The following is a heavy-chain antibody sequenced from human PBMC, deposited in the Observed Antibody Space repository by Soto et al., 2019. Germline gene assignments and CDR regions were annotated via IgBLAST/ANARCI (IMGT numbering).Heavy chain of an antibody. CDR1: GGSISSYY. CDR3: ARHARWFGELFLDY. V-gene: IGHV4-59*08. CDR2: IYYSGST. Sequence: SETLSLTCTVSGGSISSYYWSWIRQPPGKGPEWIGYIYYSGSTNYNPSLKSRVTISVDTSKNQFSLKLSSVTAADTAVYYCARHARWFGELFLDYWGQGTLVTVSS. J-gene: IGHJ4*02. D-gene: IGHD3-10*01.